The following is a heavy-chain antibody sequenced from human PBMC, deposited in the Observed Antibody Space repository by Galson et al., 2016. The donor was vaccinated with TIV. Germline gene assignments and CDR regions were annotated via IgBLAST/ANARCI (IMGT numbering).Heavy chain of an antibody. Sequence: SLRLSCAASGFTFSSYAMHWVRQAPGKGLEWVAVISYDGTNTYYADSVKGRFTISRDNSKNALYLQMNSLRAEDTALYYCAKTCDWNVYYSGMDVWGQGTTIIVSS. V-gene: IGHV3-30*04. J-gene: IGHJ6*02. D-gene: IGHD1-1*01. CDR1: GFTFSSYA. CDR3: AKTCDWNVYYSGMDV. CDR2: ISYDGTNT.